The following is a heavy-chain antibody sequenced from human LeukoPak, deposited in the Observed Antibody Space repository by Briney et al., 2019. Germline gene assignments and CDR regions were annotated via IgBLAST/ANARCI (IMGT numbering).Heavy chain of an antibody. CDR1: GGSFSGYY. V-gene: IGHV4-34*01. D-gene: IGHD2-2*01. CDR2: INHSGST. Sequence: SETLSLTCAVYGGSFSGYYWSWIRQPPGKGLEWIGEINHSGSTNYNPSLKSRVTISVDTSKNQFSLKLSSVTAADTAVYYCARADIVVVPAAMLGDAFDIWGQGTMVTVSS. CDR3: ARADIVVVPAAMLGDAFDI. J-gene: IGHJ3*02.